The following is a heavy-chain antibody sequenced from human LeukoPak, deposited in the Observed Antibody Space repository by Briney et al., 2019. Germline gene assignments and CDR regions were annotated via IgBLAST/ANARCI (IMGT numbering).Heavy chain of an antibody. CDR2: ISSSSSSR. J-gene: IGHJ4*02. CDR1: GFTFSSYS. V-gene: IGHV3-48*01. Sequence: PGGSLRLSCAASGFTFSSYSMIWVRQAPGTGLEWVSYISSSSSSRYYADSVKGRFTISRDNSKNTLYLQMSSLRAEDTAVYYCVNSGTTAFDYWGQGTLVTVSS. D-gene: IGHD1-26*01. CDR3: VNSGTTAFDY.